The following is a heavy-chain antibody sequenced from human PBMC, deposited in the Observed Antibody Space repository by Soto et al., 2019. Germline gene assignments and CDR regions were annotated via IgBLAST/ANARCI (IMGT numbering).Heavy chain of an antibody. V-gene: IGHV4-59*03. CDR1: GGSISSAY. J-gene: IGHJ4*02. CDR3: AKHSGYYDFDS. Sequence: SETLSLTCSVSGGSISSAYWSWIRQPPGKGLEWIAYIDYSGSTHPNPSLKGRVTMSLDTSKNQFSLKLSSVTASDTAVYFCAKHSGYYDFDSWGQGXRVTVYS. D-gene: IGHD5-12*01. CDR2: IDYSGST.